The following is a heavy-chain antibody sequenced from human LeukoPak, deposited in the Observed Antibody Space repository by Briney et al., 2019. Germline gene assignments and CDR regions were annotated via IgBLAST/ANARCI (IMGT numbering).Heavy chain of an antibody. CDR2: IKPDGSEK. Sequence: GGSLRLSCAASGFTFSSYWMTWVRQAPGKGLEWVANIKPDGSEKSYVDSVRGRFTVSRDNAKNSLYLQMNSLRAEDTAVYYCARSLTGVTSYWGQGTLVTVSS. CDR3: ARSLTGVTSY. D-gene: IGHD7-27*01. CDR1: GFTFSSYW. V-gene: IGHV3-7*01. J-gene: IGHJ4*02.